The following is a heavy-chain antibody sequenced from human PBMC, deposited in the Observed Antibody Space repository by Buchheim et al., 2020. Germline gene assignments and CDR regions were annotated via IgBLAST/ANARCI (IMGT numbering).Heavy chain of an antibody. CDR3: ARVTHRDDYVWGSYRLKYYFDY. Sequence: QLQLQESGPGLVTPSETLSLTCTVSGGSISSSSYYWGWIRQPPGKGLEWIGSIYYSGSTYYNPSLKSRVTISVDTSKNQFSLRLSSVTAADTAVYYCARVTHRDDYVWGSYRLKYYFDYWGQGTL. D-gene: IGHD3-16*02. V-gene: IGHV4-39*07. CDR1: GGSISSSSYY. J-gene: IGHJ4*02. CDR2: IYYSGST.